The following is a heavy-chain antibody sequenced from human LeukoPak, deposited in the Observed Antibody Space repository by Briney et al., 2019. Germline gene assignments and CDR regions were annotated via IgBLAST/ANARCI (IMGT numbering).Heavy chain of an antibody. D-gene: IGHD4-17*01. CDR2: ISAYNGNT. V-gene: IGHV1-18*01. J-gene: IGHJ4*02. CDR3: ARVSPNTVTTLQYFDY. Sequence: ASVKVSCKASGYTFTSYGINWVRQAPGQGLEWMGWISAYNGNTNYAQKLQGRVTMTTDTSTSTAYMELRSLRSDDTAVYYCARVSPNTVTTLQYFDYWGQGTLVTVSS. CDR1: GYTFTSYG.